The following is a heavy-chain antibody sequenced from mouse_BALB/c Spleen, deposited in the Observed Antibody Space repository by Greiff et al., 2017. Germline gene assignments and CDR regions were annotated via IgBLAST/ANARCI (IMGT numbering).Heavy chain of an antibody. V-gene: IGHV5-12-2*01. CDR2: ISNGGGST. J-gene: IGHJ3*01. Sequence: DVHLVESGGDLVKPGGSLKLSCAASGFTFSSYTMSWVRQTPEKRLEWVAYISNGGGSTYYPDTVKGRFTISRDNAKNTLYLQMSSLKSEDTAMYYCARHNYGSSYVGFAYWGQGTLVTVSA. CDR1: GFTFSSYT. D-gene: IGHD1-1*01. CDR3: ARHNYGSSYVGFAY.